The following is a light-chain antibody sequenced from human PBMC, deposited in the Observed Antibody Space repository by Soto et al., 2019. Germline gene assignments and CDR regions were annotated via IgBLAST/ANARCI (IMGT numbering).Light chain of an antibody. Sequence: DIQMTQSPSTLSVAGGDRVIITCRASQTISSWLSWYQHKPGKAPKLLICKASTLKSGLPSRFSGSVSGPEFTHTFISLQPDAFSNDYCQHYNSYSEAFGQGNKVDLK. CDR3: QHYNSYSEA. CDR2: KAS. J-gene: IGKJ1*01. CDR1: QTISSW. V-gene: IGKV1-5*03.